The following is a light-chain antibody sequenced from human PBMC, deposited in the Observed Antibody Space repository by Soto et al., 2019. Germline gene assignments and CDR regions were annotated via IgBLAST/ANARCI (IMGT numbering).Light chain of an antibody. V-gene: IGKV3-11*01. CDR3: QQRSNRQPIIT. J-gene: IGKJ5*01. Sequence: EIVLTQSPATLSLSPGERATLSCRASQSVNIYLAWYQQKPGQAPRLLIYDASNRATGIPARFSGSGSGTDFTLSISSLEPEDFALYYCQQRSNRQPIITFGQGTRLEIK. CDR2: DAS. CDR1: QSVNIY.